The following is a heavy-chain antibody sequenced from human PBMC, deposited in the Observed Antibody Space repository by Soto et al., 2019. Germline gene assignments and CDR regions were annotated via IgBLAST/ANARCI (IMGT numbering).Heavy chain of an antibody. CDR2: IWYDGSNK. CDR3: ARDSTGGAARPYYYYYYGMDV. J-gene: IGHJ6*02. V-gene: IGHV3-33*01. D-gene: IGHD6-6*01. CDR1: GVTFSSYG. Sequence: GGSLRLSCAASGVTFSSYGMHWVRQAPGKGLEWVAVIWYDGSNKYYADSVKGRFTISRDNSKNTLYLQMNSLRAEDTAVYYCARDSTGGAARPYYYYYYGMDVWGQGTTVTVSS.